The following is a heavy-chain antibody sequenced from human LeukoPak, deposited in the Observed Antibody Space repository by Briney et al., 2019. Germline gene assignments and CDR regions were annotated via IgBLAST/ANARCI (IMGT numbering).Heavy chain of an antibody. Sequence: SETLSLTCAVYGGSFSGPCWSWLRQPPGKGLEWLAEINHSAITNYNPSLKSRVTISVDTSKNQFSLKLSSVTAAGTAVYYCARGEAGDGYNVAFYWGQGTLVTVSS. V-gene: IGHV4-34*01. CDR1: GGSFSGPC. J-gene: IGHJ4*02. CDR2: INHSAIT. D-gene: IGHD5-24*01. CDR3: ARGEAGDGYNVAFY.